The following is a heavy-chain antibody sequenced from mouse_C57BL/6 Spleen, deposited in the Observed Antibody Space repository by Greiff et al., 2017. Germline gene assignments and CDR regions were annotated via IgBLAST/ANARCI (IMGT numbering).Heavy chain of an antibody. CDR1: GYTFTSYW. CDR2: IHPNSGST. V-gene: IGHV1-64*01. J-gene: IGHJ1*03. D-gene: IGHD1-1*01. CDR3: ARGDYGDWYFDV. Sequence: VQLQQPGAELVKPGASVKLSCKASGYTFTSYWMHWVKQRPGQGLEWIGMIHPNSGSTNYNEKFKSKATLTVDKSSSTADMQLSSLTSEDSAVYYCARGDYGDWYFDVWGTGTTVTVSS.